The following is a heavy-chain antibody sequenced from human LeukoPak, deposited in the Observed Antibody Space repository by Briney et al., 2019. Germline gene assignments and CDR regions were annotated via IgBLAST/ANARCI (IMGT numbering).Heavy chain of an antibody. J-gene: IGHJ6*02. CDR2: ISDSGGST. Sequence: GGSLRLSCSASGFPFSSYAMHWVRQAPGKGLEYVSAISDSGGSTCYADSVKGRFTISRDNSKNTPYLQMSSLRAEDTAVYFCVRGYSFGPYGMDVWGQGTTVTVSS. CDR1: GFPFSSYA. V-gene: IGHV3-64D*09. CDR3: VRGYSFGPYGMDV. D-gene: IGHD2-15*01.